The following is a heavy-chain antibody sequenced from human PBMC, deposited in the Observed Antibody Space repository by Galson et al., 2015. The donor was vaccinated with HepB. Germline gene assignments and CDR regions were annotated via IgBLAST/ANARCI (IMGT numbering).Heavy chain of an antibody. D-gene: IGHD6-6*01. J-gene: IGHJ4*02. CDR1: GGTFSSYA. CDR2: IIPIFGTA. CDR3: ASGIAARPAARRAFFGLLDY. V-gene: IGHV1-69*13. Sequence: SVKVSCKASGGTFSSYAISWVRQAPGQGLEWMGGIIPIFGTANYAQKFQGRVTITADESTSTAYMELSSLRSEDTAVYYCASGIAARPAARRAFFGLLDYWGQGTLVTVSS.